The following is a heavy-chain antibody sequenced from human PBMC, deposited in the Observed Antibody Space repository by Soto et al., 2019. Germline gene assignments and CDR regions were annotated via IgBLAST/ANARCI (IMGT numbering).Heavy chain of an antibody. V-gene: IGHV1-69*02. Sequence: ASVKVSCKASGGTFSSYTISWVRQAPGQGLEWMGRIIPILGIANYAQKFQGRVTITADKSTSTAYMELSSLRSEDTAVYYCARGLITIFGVVPALYYYYYMAVWGKGTTVTVSS. CDR2: IIPILGIA. CDR3: ARGLITIFGVVPALYYYYYMAV. J-gene: IGHJ6*03. CDR1: GGTFSSYT. D-gene: IGHD3-3*01.